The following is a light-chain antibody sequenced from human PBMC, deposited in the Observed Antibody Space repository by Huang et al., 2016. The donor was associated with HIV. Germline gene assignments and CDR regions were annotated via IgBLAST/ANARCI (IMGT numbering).Light chain of an antibody. CDR1: HSLLHSDGNTY. Sequence: DVVLTQSPLSLPVTLGQPASISCKSSHSLLHSDGNTYLNWFLQRPGQSPRRLIYKVYNRDFGVPARFSGSGSGADFTLTISRVEADDIGVYYCMQGTHWPQTFGQGTKVEVK. J-gene: IGKJ1*01. CDR2: KVY. V-gene: IGKV2-30*02. CDR3: MQGTHWPQT.